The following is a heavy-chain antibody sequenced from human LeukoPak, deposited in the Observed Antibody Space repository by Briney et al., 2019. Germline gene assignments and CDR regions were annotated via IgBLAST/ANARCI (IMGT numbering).Heavy chain of an antibody. V-gene: IGHV1-24*01. CDR2: FDPEDGET. CDR3: ARGVYDFWSGYDTGEYFDY. Sequence: ASVKVSCKVSGYTLTELSMHLVRQAPGKGLEWMGGFDPEDGETIYAQKFQGRVTMTRDTSISTAYMELSRLRSDDTAVYYCARGVYDFWSGYDTGEYFDYWGQGTLVTVSS. CDR1: GYTLTELS. D-gene: IGHD3-3*01. J-gene: IGHJ4*02.